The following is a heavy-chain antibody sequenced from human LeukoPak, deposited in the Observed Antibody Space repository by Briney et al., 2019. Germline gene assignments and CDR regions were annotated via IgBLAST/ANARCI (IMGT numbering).Heavy chain of an antibody. Sequence: PGGSLRLSCAASGFTFSSYSMNWVRQAPGKGLEWVSSISSSSSYIYYADSVKGRFTISRDNAKNSLYLQMNSLRAEDTAVYYCARGKGGSYCVDIWGQGTMVTVSS. J-gene: IGHJ3*02. D-gene: IGHD1-26*01. V-gene: IGHV3-21*01. CDR3: ARGKGGSYCVDI. CDR1: GFTFSSYS. CDR2: ISSSSSYI.